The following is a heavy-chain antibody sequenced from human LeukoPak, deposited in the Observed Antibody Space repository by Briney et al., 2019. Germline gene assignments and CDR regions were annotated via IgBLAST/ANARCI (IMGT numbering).Heavy chain of an antibody. V-gene: IGHV4-34*01. Sequence: PSETLSLTCAVYGGSFSGYYWSWIRQPPGKGLEWIGEINHSGSTNYNPSLKSRVTISVDTSKSQFSLKLSSVTAADTAVYYCASYYYDSSGPNRGDQYFQHWGQGTLVTVSS. D-gene: IGHD3-22*01. J-gene: IGHJ1*01. CDR1: GGSFSGYY. CDR2: INHSGST. CDR3: ASYYYDSSGPNRGDQYFQH.